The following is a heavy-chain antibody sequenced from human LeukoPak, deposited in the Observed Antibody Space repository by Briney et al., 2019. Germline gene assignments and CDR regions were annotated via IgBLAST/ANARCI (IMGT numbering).Heavy chain of an antibody. V-gene: IGHV4-59*01. CDR1: GGSMSRYY. J-gene: IGHJ2*01. D-gene: IGHD2-21*02. CDR3: ARAVTAYWYFDL. Sequence: SETLSLTCTVSGGSMSRYYWSWIRQPPGKGLEWSGYIYYSGSTNYNPSLKSRVTISVDASENQFSLKLSSVTAADTAVYYCARAVTAYWYFDLWGRGALVTVSS. CDR2: IYYSGST.